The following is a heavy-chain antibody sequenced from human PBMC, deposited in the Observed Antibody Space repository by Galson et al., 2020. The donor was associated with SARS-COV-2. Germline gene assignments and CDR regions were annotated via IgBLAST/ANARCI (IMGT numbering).Heavy chain of an antibody. CDR2: INAGNGNT. J-gene: IGHJ5*02. CDR3: AREEYSGRYLWLDP. V-gene: IGHV1-3*01. CDR1: GYTFTNFA. D-gene: IGHD1-26*01. Sequence: ASVTVSCKASGYTFTNFAIHWVRQAPGQSLEWMGWINAGNGNTRYSQKFQGRVTLTRDTSASTAYMELGSLRSEDTAIYYCAREEYSGRYLWLDPWGQGTLVTVSS.